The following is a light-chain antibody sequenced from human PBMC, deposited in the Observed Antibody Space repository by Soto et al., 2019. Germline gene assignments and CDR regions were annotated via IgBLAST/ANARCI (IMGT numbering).Light chain of an antibody. Sequence: EIVLTQSPATLSLSPVERATLSCTASQSVSSYLAWYQQKPGQAPRLLIYDASHRAAGIPARFSGSGPGTDFTLTISSLEPEDFAVYYCQQYGSSGTFGQGTKVDIK. V-gene: IGKV3D-11*02. J-gene: IGKJ1*01. CDR1: QSVSSY. CDR2: DAS. CDR3: QQYGSSGT.